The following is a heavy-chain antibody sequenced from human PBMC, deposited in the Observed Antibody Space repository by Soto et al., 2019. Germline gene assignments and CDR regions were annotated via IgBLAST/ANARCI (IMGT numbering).Heavy chain of an antibody. CDR2: IYYSGST. V-gene: IGHV4-31*03. CDR3: ARWEMPYYYYGMDV. J-gene: IGHJ6*02. Sequence: SETLSLTCTVSGGSISSGGYYWSWIRQHPGKGLEWIGYIYYSGSTYYNPSLKSRVTISVDTSKNQFSLKLSSVTAADTAVYYCARWEMPYYYYGMDVWGQGTTVTVSS. CDR1: GGSISSGGYY. D-gene: IGHD1-26*01.